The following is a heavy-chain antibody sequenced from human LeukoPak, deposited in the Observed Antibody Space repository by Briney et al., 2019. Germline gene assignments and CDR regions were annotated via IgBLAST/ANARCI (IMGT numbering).Heavy chain of an antibody. CDR3: ARDWYFDL. Sequence: GGSLRLSCAASGFTFSSYAMSWVRQAPGKGLEWVSAISGGGGSKYYADSMKGRFTTSRDNSKNTLSLQLNSLRADDTAIYYCARDWYFDLWGRGTLVTVSS. CDR1: GFTFSSYA. J-gene: IGHJ2*01. V-gene: IGHV3-23*01. CDR2: ISGGGGSK.